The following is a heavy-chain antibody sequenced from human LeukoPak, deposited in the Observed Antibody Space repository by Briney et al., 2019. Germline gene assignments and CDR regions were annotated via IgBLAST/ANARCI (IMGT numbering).Heavy chain of an antibody. CDR1: GGTFTSYA. J-gene: IGHJ4*02. Sequence: SVKVSCKASGGTFTSYAISWVRQAPGQGREWRGGIIPIFGTANNAYKYQGRVTITADETTSTAYMELRSLRSEDTAVYYCAGDGRIYDFWSGYYQFDYWGQGTLVTVSS. CDR3: AGDGRIYDFWSGYYQFDY. D-gene: IGHD3-3*01. V-gene: IGHV1-69*13. CDR2: IIPIFGTA.